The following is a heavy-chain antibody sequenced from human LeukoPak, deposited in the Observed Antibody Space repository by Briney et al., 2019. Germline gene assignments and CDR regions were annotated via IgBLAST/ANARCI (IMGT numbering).Heavy chain of an antibody. J-gene: IGHJ4*02. CDR1: GGSISSGGYY. D-gene: IGHD3-10*01. V-gene: IGHV4-31*03. CDR2: IYYSGST. Sequence: SETVSLTCTVSGGSISSGGYYWSWIRQHPGKGLEWIGYIYYSGSTYYNPSLKSRVTISVDTSKNQFSLKLSSVTAADTAVHYCARVYADYYGSGSYYDYWGQGTLVTVSS. CDR3: ARVYADYYGSGSYYDY.